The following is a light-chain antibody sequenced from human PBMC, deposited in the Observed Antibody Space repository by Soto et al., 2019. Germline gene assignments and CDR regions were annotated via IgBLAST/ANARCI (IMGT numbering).Light chain of an antibody. J-gene: IGKJ1*01. V-gene: IGKV3-20*01. CDR3: QQYDSSPWT. CDR1: QSVRSSD. Sequence: EIVLTQSPGTLSLSPGERATLSCRASQSVRSSDLAWYQQKPGQAPSLLIYGASSRATGIPDRFSGSGSGTDFTLTISRLEPEDVAVYYCQQYDSSPWTFGQGTKVEIK. CDR2: GAS.